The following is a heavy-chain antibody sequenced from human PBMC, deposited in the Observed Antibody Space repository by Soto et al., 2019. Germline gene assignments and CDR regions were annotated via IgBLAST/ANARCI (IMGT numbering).Heavy chain of an antibody. J-gene: IGHJ4*02. CDR1: GFTFSSYR. Sequence: GGSLRISCASSGFTFSSYRMHWVRQAPGKGLEWVAIISYDGSDKYYADSVKGRFTVSRDNSKNTLYLQMNSLRADDTAVYYCARTSYDSSGYYEYWGQGTPVTVS. D-gene: IGHD3-22*01. V-gene: IGHV3-30-3*01. CDR2: ISYDGSDK. CDR3: ARTSYDSSGYYEY.